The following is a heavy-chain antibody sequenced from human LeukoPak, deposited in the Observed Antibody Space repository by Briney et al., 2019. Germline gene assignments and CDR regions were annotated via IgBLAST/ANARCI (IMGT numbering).Heavy chain of an antibody. J-gene: IGHJ4*02. CDR1: GGSISSYY. CDR3: ARERIPAADKGFDY. Sequence: PSETLSLTCTVSGGSISSYYWSWIRQPPGKGLEWTGYIYYSGSTNYNPSLKSRVTISVDTSKNQFSLKLSSVTAADTAVYYCARERIPAADKGFDYWGQGTLVTVSS. D-gene: IGHD6-13*01. V-gene: IGHV4-59*01. CDR2: IYYSGST.